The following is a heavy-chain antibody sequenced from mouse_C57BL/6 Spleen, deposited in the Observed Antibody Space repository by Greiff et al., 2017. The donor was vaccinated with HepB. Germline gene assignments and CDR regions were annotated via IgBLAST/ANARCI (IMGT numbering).Heavy chain of an antibody. CDR3: ARSSSGYVPAWFAY. CDR2: IDPSDSYT. CDR1: GYTFTSYW. V-gene: IGHV1-69*01. Sequence: QVQLQQPGAELVMPGASVKLSCKASGYTFTSYWMHWVKQRPGQGLEWIGEIDPSDSYTNYNQKFKGKSTLTVAKSSSTAYMQLSSLTSEDSAVYYCARSSSGYVPAWFAYWGQGTLVTVSA. J-gene: IGHJ3*01. D-gene: IGHD3-2*02.